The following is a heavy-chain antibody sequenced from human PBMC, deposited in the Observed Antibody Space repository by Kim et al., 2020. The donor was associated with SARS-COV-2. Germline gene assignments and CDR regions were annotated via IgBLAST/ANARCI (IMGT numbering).Heavy chain of an antibody. CDR3: ASRADTAMVPNYYYYYGMDV. J-gene: IGHJ6*02. CDR2: IIPIFGTA. CDR1: GGTFSSYA. V-gene: IGHV1-69*13. Sequence: SVKVSCKASGGTFSSYAISWVRQAPGQGLEWMGGIIPIFGTANYAQKFQGRVTITADESTSTAYMELSSLRSEDTAVYYCASRADTAMVPNYYYYYGMDVWGQGTTVTVSS. D-gene: IGHD5-18*01.